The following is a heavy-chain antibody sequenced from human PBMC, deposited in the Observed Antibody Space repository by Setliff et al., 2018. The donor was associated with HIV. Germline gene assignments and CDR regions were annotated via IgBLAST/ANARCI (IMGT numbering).Heavy chain of an antibody. CDR1: GGTFSSYA. Sequence: SVKVSCKASGGTFSSYAISWVRQAPGQGLEFMGGIIPPFGTGKFAQKFQGRVTFSADEFTRIVYMELNRLRSDDTAVYYCARATTPSSPPDVWGQGTLVTVSS. D-gene: IGHD2-15*01. CDR2: IIPPFGTG. J-gene: IGHJ4*02. V-gene: IGHV1-69*13. CDR3: ARATTPSSPPDV.